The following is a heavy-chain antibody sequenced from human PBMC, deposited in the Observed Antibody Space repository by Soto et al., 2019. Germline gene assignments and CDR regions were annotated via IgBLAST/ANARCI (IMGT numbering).Heavy chain of an antibody. CDR2: IIPIFGTA. V-gene: IGHV1-69*13. J-gene: IGHJ4*02. CDR1: GGTFSSYA. D-gene: IGHD4-17*01. CDR3: ARADDYGETDYFDY. Sequence: GASVKVSCKASGGTFSSYAISWVRQAPGQGLEWMGGIIPIFGTANYAQKFQGRVTITADESTSTAYMELSSLRSEDTAVYYCARADDYGETDYFDYWGQGTLVTVSS.